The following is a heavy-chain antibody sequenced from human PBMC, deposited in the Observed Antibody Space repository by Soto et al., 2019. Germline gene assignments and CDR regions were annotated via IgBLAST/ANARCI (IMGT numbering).Heavy chain of an antibody. CDR1: GFTFSSYS. V-gene: IGHV3-21*01. CDR3: ARDSYDILTGPGWAFDI. D-gene: IGHD3-9*01. J-gene: IGHJ3*02. Sequence: GGSLRLSCAASGFTFSSYSMNWVRQAPGKGLEWVSSISSSSSYIYYADSVKGRFTISRDNAKNSLYLQMNSLRAEDTAVYYCARDSYDILTGPGWAFDIWGQGTMVTVSS. CDR2: ISSSSSYI.